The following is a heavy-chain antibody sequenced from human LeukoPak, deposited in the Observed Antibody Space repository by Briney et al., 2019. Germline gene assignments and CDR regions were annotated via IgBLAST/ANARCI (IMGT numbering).Heavy chain of an antibody. CDR1: GFTFSSYG. Sequence: GGSLRLSCAASGFTFSSYGMNWVRQSPGKGLEWISYISTGSGTIYYADSVKGRFTTSRDNAKNSLSLQMNSLRAEDTAVYYCARAMRYYDSSIDYWGQGTLVTVSS. V-gene: IGHV3-48*04. J-gene: IGHJ4*02. D-gene: IGHD3-22*01. CDR3: ARAMRYYDSSIDY. CDR2: ISTGSGTI.